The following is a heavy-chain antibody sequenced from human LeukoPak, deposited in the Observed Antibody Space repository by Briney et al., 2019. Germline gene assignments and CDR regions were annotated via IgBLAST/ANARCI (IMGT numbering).Heavy chain of an antibody. Sequence: PGGSLRLSCAASGFTFSSFWMSWVRQAPGKGLEWVANIKQDGSEKYYVDSVKGRFTISRDNAKNSLYLQMNSLRAEDTAVYYCAREGYEALTDYWGQGTLVTVSS. J-gene: IGHJ4*02. CDR1: GFTFSSFW. CDR2: IKQDGSEK. CDR3: AREGYEALTDY. D-gene: IGHD3-3*02. V-gene: IGHV3-7*01.